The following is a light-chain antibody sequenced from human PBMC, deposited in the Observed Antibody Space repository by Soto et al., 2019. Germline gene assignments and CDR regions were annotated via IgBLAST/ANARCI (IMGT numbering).Light chain of an antibody. J-gene: IGLJ1*01. Sequence: QSALTQSPSASASLGASVKLTCTLSSGHSSYAIAWHQQQPEKGPRYLMKLNSDGSHSKGDGIPDRFSGSSSGAERYLTISSLQSEDEADYYCQTWGTDYVFGTGTKVTVL. CDR1: SGHSSYA. V-gene: IGLV4-69*01. CDR3: QTWGTDYV. CDR2: LNSDGSH.